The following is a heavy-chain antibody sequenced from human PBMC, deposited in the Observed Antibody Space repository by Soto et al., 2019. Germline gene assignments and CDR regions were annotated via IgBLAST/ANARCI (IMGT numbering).Heavy chain of an antibody. CDR1: GFTFSIYA. J-gene: IGHJ4*02. CDR3: ARDKVLDY. CDR2: ISGSGGGT. Sequence: PGGSLRLSCAASGFTFSIYAMSWVRQAPGKGLEWVSAISGSGGGTYYADSVKGRFTISRDDSKNTLYLQMNSLRAEDTALYYCARDKVLDYWGQGTLVTVSS. V-gene: IGHV3-23*01. D-gene: IGHD2-15*01.